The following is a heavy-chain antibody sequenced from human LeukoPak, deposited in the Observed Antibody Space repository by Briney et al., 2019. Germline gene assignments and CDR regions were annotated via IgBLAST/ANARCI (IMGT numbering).Heavy chain of an antibody. CDR1: GFTFRGYG. Sequence: GGSLRLSCAASGFTFRGYGMSWVRQAPGKGPEWVANIKEDGSLKNYVDSVEGRFTVSRDNAKNTLYLQMNSLRLEDTAVYYCVRDWAPASMQAAPFDCWGQGTLVTVSS. CDR2: IKEDGSLK. J-gene: IGHJ4*02. CDR3: VRDWAPASMQAAPFDC. V-gene: IGHV3-7*01. D-gene: IGHD2/OR15-2a*01.